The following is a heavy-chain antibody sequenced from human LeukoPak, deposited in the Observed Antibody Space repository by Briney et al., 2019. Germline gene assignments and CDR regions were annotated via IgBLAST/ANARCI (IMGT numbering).Heavy chain of an antibody. D-gene: IGHD4-23*01. CDR2: IYYIGST. J-gene: IGHJ4*02. Sequence: PSETLSLTCAVYGCSFSGYYWSWLRQPPGKGLEWIASIYYIGSTYYNPSLKSRVTISVDTSKNHISLKLSSVTAADTAVYYCASLGGGRFDYWGQGTLVTVSS. CDR3: ASLGGGRFDY. V-gene: IGHV4-39*02. CDR1: GCSFSGYY.